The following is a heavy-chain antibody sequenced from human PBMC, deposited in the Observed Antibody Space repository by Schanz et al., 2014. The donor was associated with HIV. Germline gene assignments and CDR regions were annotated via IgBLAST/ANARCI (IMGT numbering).Heavy chain of an antibody. V-gene: IGHV1-69*13. J-gene: IGHJ6*02. Sequence: QVQLVQSGAEVKKPGASVKVSCKASGYNFGNLDINWVRQATGQGLEWMGGIIPIFGTANYAQKFQGRVTIIADESTSTAYMDLSSLRSEDTAVYYCARRRSEIVPAAIVLHYYYGFDVWGQGTTVTVS. CDR2: IIPIFGTA. CDR3: ARRRSEIVPAAIVLHYYYGFDV. CDR1: GYNFGNLD. D-gene: IGHD2-2*02.